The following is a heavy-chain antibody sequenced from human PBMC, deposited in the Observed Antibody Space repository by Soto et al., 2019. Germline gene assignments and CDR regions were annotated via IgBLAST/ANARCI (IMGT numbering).Heavy chain of an antibody. D-gene: IGHD3-22*01. J-gene: IGHJ4*02. V-gene: IGHV4-31*03. Sequence: PSETLSLTCTVSGGSISSGGYYWSWIRQHPGKGLEWIGYIYYSGITYYNPSLKSRVTISVDTSKNQFSLKLSSVTAADTAVYYCARDGIYDRSGYYGSYFDYWGLGTLVTGSS. CDR1: GGSISSGGYY. CDR3: ARDGIYDRSGYYGSYFDY. CDR2: IYYSGIT.